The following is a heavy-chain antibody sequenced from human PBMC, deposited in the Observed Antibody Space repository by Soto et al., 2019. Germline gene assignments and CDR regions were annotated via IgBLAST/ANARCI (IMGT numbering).Heavy chain of an antibody. D-gene: IGHD6-19*01. J-gene: IGHJ1*01. CDR1: GFSLSTSGVG. V-gene: IGHV2-5*02. CDR3: AHRPEAVAGPLDFQH. Sequence: QITLKESGPTLVKPTQTLTLTCTFSGFSLSTSGVGVGWIRQPPGKALEWLALIYWDDDKRYSPSLKSRLTNTNDTSKHHVVLTTTTRDPVDTATYCCAHRPEAVAGPLDFQHWGQGTLVTVSS. CDR2: IYWDDDK.